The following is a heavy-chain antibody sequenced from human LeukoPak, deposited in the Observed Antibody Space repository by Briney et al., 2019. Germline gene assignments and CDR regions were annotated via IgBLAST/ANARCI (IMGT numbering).Heavy chain of an antibody. CDR3: ARPYRYYYDSSHAFDI. J-gene: IGHJ3*02. CDR2: IWYDGSNK. V-gene: IGHV3-33*08. D-gene: IGHD3-22*01. CDR1: GFTVSSNY. Sequence: GGSLRLSCAASGFTVSSNYMSWVRQAPGKGLEWVAVIWYDGSNKYYADSVKGRFTISRDNSKNTLYLQMNSLRAEDTAVYYCARPYRYYYDSSHAFDIWGQGTMVTVSS.